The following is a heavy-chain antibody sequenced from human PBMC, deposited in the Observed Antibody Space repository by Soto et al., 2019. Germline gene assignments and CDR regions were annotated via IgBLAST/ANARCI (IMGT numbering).Heavy chain of an antibody. J-gene: IGHJ4*02. CDR1: GGTFSSYA. CDR2: IIPIFGTA. CDR3: ARVLGHTAMGNLEY. D-gene: IGHD5-18*01. Sequence: SVKVSCKASGGTFSSYAISWVLQAPGQGLEWMGGIIPIFGTANYAQKFQGRVTITADESTSTAYMELSSLRSEDTAVYYCARVLGHTAMGNLEYWGQGTMVTVSS. V-gene: IGHV1-69*13.